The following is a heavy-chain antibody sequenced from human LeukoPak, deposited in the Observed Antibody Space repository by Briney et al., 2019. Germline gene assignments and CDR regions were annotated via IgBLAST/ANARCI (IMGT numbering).Heavy chain of an antibody. CDR1: GGSISSYY. CDR3: ARPTLAMSRLDAFDI. Sequence: KPSETLSLTCTVSGGSISSYYWSWIRQPPGKGLEWIGYIYYRGSTNYNPSLKSRVTIPVDTSKHQFSLKLSSVTAADTAVYYCARPTLAMSRLDAFDIWGQGTMVTVSS. J-gene: IGHJ3*02. D-gene: IGHD5-18*01. CDR2: IYYRGST. V-gene: IGHV4-59*08.